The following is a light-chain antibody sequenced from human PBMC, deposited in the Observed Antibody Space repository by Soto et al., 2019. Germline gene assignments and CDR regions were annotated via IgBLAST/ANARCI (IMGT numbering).Light chain of an antibody. J-gene: IGKJ5*01. CDR2: GAS. CDR1: QSVNSN. V-gene: IGKV3D-15*01. CDR3: QQYYNWPPRVT. Sequence: EIVMTQSPATLSVSPGERGPLSCRARQSVNSNLAWYQQKPGQAPRLLIDGASTRATGIPARFSGSGSGTEFTLTISSLQSEDFAVYYCQQYYNWPPRVTFGQGTRLEIK.